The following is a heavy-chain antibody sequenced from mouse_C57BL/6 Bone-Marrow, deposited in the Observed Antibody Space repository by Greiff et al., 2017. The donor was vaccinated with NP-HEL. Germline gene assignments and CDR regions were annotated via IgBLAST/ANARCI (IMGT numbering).Heavy chain of an antibody. CDR3: TGVSNWYFDV. CDR2: IRLKSDNYAT. Sequence: EVKLVESGGGLVQPGGSMKLSCVASGFTFSNYWMNWVRQSPEKGLEWVAQIRLKSDNYATHYAESVKGRFTISRDDSKSSVYLQMNNLRAEDTGIYYCTGVSNWYFDVWGTGTTVTVSS. D-gene: IGHD1-1*01. CDR1: GFTFSNYW. J-gene: IGHJ1*03. V-gene: IGHV6-3*01.